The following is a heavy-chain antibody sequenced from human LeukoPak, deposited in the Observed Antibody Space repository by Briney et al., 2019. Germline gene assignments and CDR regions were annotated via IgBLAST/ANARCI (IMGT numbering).Heavy chain of an antibody. V-gene: IGHV4-38-2*02. CDR2: IYHSGST. D-gene: IGHD2-2*01. CDR1: GYSISSGYY. CDR3: ARSPVQCSSSTCFGFYFDY. Sequence: SETLSLTCTVSGYSISSGYYRGSIRQPPGKGLEWIGSIYHSGSTYYNPSLKSRVTISVDTSKNQLSLKLSSVTAADTAVYSCARSPVQCSSSTCFGFYFDYWGQGTLVIASS. J-gene: IGHJ4*02.